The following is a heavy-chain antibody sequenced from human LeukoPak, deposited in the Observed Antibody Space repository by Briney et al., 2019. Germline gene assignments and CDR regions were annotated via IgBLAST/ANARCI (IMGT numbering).Heavy chain of an antibody. Sequence: GASVKVSCKASGYTFTGYYMHWVRQAPGQGLEWMGWINPNSGGTNYAQKFQGRVTMTRDTSISTAYMELSRLRSDDTAVYYCARVVGSSTTNFDYWGQGTLVTVSS. CDR3: ARVVGSSTTNFDY. D-gene: IGHD6-6*01. J-gene: IGHJ4*02. V-gene: IGHV1-2*02. CDR1: GYTFTGYY. CDR2: INPNSGGT.